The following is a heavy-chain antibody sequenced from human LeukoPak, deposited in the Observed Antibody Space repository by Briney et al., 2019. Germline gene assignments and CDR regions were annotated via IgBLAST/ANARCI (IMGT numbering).Heavy chain of an antibody. Sequence: GGSLILSCAASGFTFNSYTMNWVRQAPGKGLEWVSSITTTSSYMYYADSLKGRFTISRDNTKNSLYLQMNSLRAEDTAVYYCARNWNFLDSWGQGTLVTVSS. V-gene: IGHV3-21*01. D-gene: IGHD1-7*01. CDR1: GFTFNSYT. J-gene: IGHJ4*02. CDR2: ITTTSSYM. CDR3: ARNWNFLDS.